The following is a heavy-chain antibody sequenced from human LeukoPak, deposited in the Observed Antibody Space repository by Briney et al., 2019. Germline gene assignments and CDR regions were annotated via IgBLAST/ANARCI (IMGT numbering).Heavy chain of an antibody. V-gene: IGHV1-69*04. J-gene: IGHJ4*02. D-gene: IGHD3-22*01. CDR1: GGTFSSYA. Sequence: SVKVSCKASGGTFSSYAISWVRQAPGQGLEWMGRIIPILGIANYAQKFQGRVTITADKSTSTAYMELSSLRPEDTAVYYCARSYDSSGYYRTFDYWGQGTPVTVSS. CDR3: ARSYDSSGYYRTFDY. CDR2: IIPILGIA.